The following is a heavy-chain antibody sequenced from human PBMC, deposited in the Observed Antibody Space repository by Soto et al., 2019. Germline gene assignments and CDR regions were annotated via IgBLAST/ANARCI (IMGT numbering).Heavy chain of an antibody. J-gene: IGHJ5*02. CDR1: GFAFNSHG. CDR3: VRDPWKDVTLGPCVDNYFDT. V-gene: IGHV3-30*03. Sequence: QVQLVESGGGVVQSGVSLRLSCAASGFAFNSHGFHWVRQTPSGGLEWLALISFNGNNKFYAGSVRGRFSISRDISRNTLFRPMNDLRPEDSGVYYCVRDPWKDVTLGPCVDNYFDTWGQGTLGTVSS. CDR2: ISFNGNNK. D-gene: IGHD1-1*01.